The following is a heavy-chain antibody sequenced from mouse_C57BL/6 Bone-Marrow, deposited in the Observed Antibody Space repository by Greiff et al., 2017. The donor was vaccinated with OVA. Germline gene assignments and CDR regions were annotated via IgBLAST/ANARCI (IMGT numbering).Heavy chain of an antibody. J-gene: IGHJ2*01. CDR2: IDPSDSYT. CDR1: GYTFTSYW. Sequence: QVQLQQPGAELVRPGTSVKLSCKASGYTFTSYWMHWVKQRPGQGLEWIGVIDPSDSYTNYNQKFKGKATLTVDTSSSTAYMQRSSLTSEDSAVYYCARKDARHFDYGGKGTTLTVSS. CDR3: ARKDARHFDY. V-gene: IGHV1-59*01.